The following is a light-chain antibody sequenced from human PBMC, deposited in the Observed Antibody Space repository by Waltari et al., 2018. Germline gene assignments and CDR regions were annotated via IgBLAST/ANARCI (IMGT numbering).Light chain of an antibody. J-gene: IGKJ1*01. CDR1: QSVSSSY. CDR2: GAS. V-gene: IGKV3-20*01. CDR3: QQYGSSPWT. Sequence: EIVLTQSPGTLSWSPGERATLSCRASQSVSSSYLAWYQQKPGQAPRLLSYGASSRATGIPDRVSDSGSGTDFTLTISSLEPEDFAVYYCQQYGSSPWTFGQGTKVEIK.